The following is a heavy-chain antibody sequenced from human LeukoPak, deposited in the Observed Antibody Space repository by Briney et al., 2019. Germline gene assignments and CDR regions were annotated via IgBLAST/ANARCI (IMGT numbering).Heavy chain of an antibody. CDR1: GFTFSSYG. V-gene: IGHV3-33*01. J-gene: IGHJ5*02. CDR2: IWYDGSNK. Sequence: GGSLRLSCAASGFTFSSYGMHWVRQAPGKGLEWVAVIWYDGSNKYYADSVKGRFTISRDNSKNTLYLQMNSLRAEDTAVYYCARGAGLDYYGSGSWFDPWGQGTLVTVSS. CDR3: ARGAGLDYYGSGSWFDP. D-gene: IGHD3-10*01.